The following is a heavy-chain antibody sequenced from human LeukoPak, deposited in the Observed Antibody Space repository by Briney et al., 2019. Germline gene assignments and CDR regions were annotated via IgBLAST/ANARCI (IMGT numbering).Heavy chain of an antibody. D-gene: IGHD3-16*02. CDR1: GGSISSYY. CDR3: ARSYYDYVWGSYRPYYFDY. V-gene: IGHV4-59*08. Sequence: SETLSLTCTVSGGSISSYYWSWIRQPPGKGLEWIGYIYYSGSTNYNPSLKSRVTISVDTSKNQFSLKLSSVTAADTAVYYCARSYYDYVWGSYRPYYFDYWGQGTLVTVSP. J-gene: IGHJ4*02. CDR2: IYYSGST.